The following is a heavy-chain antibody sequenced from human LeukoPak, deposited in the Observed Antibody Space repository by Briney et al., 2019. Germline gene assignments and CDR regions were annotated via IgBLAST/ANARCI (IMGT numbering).Heavy chain of an antibody. Sequence: PGGSLRLSCAASGFTFSSYAMSWVRQAPGKGLEWVSAISGSGGSTYYADSVKGRFTISRDNSKNTLYLQMNSLRAEDTAVYYCAKLRGVSGVSGGNDYWGQGTLVTVSS. CDR3: AKLRGVSGVSGGNDY. D-gene: IGHD3-10*01. CDR2: ISGSGGST. CDR1: GFTFSSYA. J-gene: IGHJ4*02. V-gene: IGHV3-23*01.